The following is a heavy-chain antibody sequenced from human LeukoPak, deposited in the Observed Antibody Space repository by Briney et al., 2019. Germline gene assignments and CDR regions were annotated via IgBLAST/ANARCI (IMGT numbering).Heavy chain of an antibody. CDR1: GFTFSRYS. V-gene: IGHV3-23*01. CDR3: AKGVATFDY. D-gene: IGHD5-12*01. J-gene: IGHJ4*02. CDR2: ISGSGGST. Sequence: PGGSLRLSCAVSGFTFSRYSMNWVRQAPGKGLEWVSAISGSGGSTYYADSVKGRFTISRDNSKNTLYLQMNSLRAEDTAVYYCAKGVATFDYWGQGTLVTVSS.